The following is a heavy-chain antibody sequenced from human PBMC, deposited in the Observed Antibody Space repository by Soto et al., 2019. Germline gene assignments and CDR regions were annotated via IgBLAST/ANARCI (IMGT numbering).Heavy chain of an antibody. CDR1: GGTFSSYT. J-gene: IGHJ6*03. CDR3: ARQVRGVLYYYYMDV. CDR2: IIPILGIA. D-gene: IGHD3-10*01. Sequence: SVKVSCKASGGTFSSYTISWVRQAPGQGLEWMGRIIPILGIANYAQKFQGRVTITADKSTSTAYMELSSLRSEGTAVYYCARQVRGVLYYYYMDVWGKGTTVTVSS. V-gene: IGHV1-69*02.